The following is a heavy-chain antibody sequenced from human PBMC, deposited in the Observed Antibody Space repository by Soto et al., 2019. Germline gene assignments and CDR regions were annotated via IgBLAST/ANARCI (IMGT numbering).Heavy chain of an antibody. Sequence: VKVSCKASGYTFSDYYIHWVRQAPGRGLEWMGWINPNSGGTKYAPKFQGGVTMTRDTSITTAYMELSRLRSGDTAVYYCAREPATAKPEGVDFWGQGTLVTVSS. J-gene: IGHJ4*02. D-gene: IGHD1-1*01. CDR1: GYTFSDYY. CDR2: INPNSGGT. CDR3: AREPATAKPEGVDF. V-gene: IGHV1-2*02.